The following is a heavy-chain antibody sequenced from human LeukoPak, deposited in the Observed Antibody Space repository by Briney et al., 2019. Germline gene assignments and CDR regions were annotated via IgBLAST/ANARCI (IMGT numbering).Heavy chain of an antibody. V-gene: IGHV1-46*01. CDR2: INPSGGST. CDR3: ARDYYYDSSGQFRGSDY. CDR1: GYTFTSYY. J-gene: IGHJ4*02. Sequence: ASVKVSCKASGYTFTSYYMHWVRQAPGQGLEWMGIINPSGGSTSYAQKFQGRVTMSRDTSTSTVYMELSSLRSEDTAVYYCARDYYYDSSGQFRGSDYWGQGPLVTVSS. D-gene: IGHD3-22*01.